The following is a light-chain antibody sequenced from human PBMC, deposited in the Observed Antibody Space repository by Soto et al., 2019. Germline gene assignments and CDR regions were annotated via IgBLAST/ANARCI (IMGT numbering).Light chain of an antibody. J-gene: IGKJ5*01. CDR1: QSLSGNY. CDR2: GAS. Sequence: EIVLTQSPGTLSLSPGERATLSCRASQSLSGNYLAWYQQRPGQAPRLLIHGASNRATGIPDRFSGSGSGTEFTLTISRLEPDDFEVYYCQQYGTSPRTFGQGTRLEIK. V-gene: IGKV3-20*01. CDR3: QQYGTSPRT.